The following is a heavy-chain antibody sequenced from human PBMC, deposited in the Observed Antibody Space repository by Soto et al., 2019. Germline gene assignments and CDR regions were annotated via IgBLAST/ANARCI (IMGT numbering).Heavy chain of an antibody. CDR1: GFTFSNYA. V-gene: IGHV3-23*01. CDR2: VSGSGTST. Sequence: EVQLLESGGGLVQPGGSLRLSCAASGFTFSNYAMSWVRQAPGKGLEWVSVVSGSGTSTYYADSVKGRFTISRDNSKNTLYLQMNSLRGDDTAVYYCAKDPKAAAGMRWFDPWGQGTLVTVSS. D-gene: IGHD6-13*01. CDR3: AKDPKAAAGMRWFDP. J-gene: IGHJ5*02.